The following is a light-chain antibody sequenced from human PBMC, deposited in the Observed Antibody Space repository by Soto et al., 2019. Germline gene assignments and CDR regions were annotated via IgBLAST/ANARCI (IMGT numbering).Light chain of an antibody. CDR2: AAS. CDR1: QSISSY. V-gene: IGKV1-39*01. CDR3: QQSYPRVFT. J-gene: IGKJ3*01. Sequence: DIQMTQSPSSLSASVGDRVTITCRASQSISSYLNWYQQKPGKAPKLLIYAASSLQSGVPSRFSGSGSGTDFTLTISSLQPEDFATYYCQQSYPRVFTFGPGTKVDIK.